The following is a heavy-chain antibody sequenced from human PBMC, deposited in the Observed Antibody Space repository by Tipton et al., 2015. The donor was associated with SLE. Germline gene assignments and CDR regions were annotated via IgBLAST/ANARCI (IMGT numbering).Heavy chain of an antibody. J-gene: IGHJ4*02. Sequence: SLRLSCAASGFTFSSYWMHWVRQAPGKGLVWVARINSDGGTTTYADSVKGRFTISRDNAKNTLYLQMNSLSAEDTAVYYCVSFQLEPPYWGQGALVTVSS. CDR1: GFTFSSYW. CDR3: VSFQLEPPY. D-gene: IGHD1-1*01. CDR2: INSDGGTT. V-gene: IGHV3-74*01.